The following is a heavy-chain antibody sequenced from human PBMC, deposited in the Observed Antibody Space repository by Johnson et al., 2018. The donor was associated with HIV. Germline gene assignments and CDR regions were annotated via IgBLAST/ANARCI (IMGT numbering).Heavy chain of an antibody. V-gene: IGHV3-30*03. CDR1: GFTFSSYG. CDR3: STAGYSGYEYAFDI. Sequence: QVQLMESGGGVVQPGRSLRLSCAASGFTFSSYGMHWVRQAPGKGLEWVAVISYDGSNKYYADSVKGRFTISRDDSKNTLYLQMNSLKSEDTAVYYCSTAGYSGYEYAFDIWGQGTIVTVSS. J-gene: IGHJ3*02. CDR2: ISYDGSNK. D-gene: IGHD5-12*01.